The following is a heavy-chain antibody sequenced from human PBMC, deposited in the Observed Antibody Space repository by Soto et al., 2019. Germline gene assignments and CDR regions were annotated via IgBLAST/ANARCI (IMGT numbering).Heavy chain of an antibody. CDR1: GGSISSYY. V-gene: IGHV4-59*08. J-gene: IGHJ5*02. D-gene: IGHD2-15*01. Sequence: PSTPLSLTCTFSGGSISSYYWSWIRQPPGKGLEWIGYMYYGGRTNYNPSLKSRVTISVDTSKMQVSLKLSSVTAADTAVYFCARGTPSPLIVRSSRGPWFDPWGQGTLVTVSS. CDR2: MYYGGRT. CDR3: ARGTPSPLIVRSSRGPWFDP.